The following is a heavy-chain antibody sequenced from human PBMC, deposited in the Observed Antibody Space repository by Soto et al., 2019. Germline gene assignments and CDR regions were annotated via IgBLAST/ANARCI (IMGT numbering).Heavy chain of an antibody. J-gene: IGHJ3*02. CDR3: AREVGEVDYSSSSDAFDI. CDR1: GGSGGSFSGYY. CDR2: INHSGST. V-gene: IGHV4-34*01. D-gene: IGHD6-6*01. Sequence: SETLSLTCAVYGGSGGSFSGYYWSWIRQPPGKGLEWIGEINHSGSTNYNPSLKSRVTISVDTSKNQFSLKLSSVTAADTAVYYCAREVGEVDYSSSSDAFDIWGQGTMVTVSS.